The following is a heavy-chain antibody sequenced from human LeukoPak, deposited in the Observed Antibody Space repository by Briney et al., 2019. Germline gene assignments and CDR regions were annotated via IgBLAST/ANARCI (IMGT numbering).Heavy chain of an antibody. V-gene: IGHV3-49*04. Sequence: PGGSLRLSCPASGFTFDDHAISWVRQAPGKGLEWVGLIRSRIYGWTTEYGASVKGRFTISRDNSKTTAYLQMNSLRIEDTGVYYCTRGLTVVGAKYYFDLWGQGTLVTVSS. CDR1: GFTFDDHA. J-gene: IGHJ4*02. CDR3: TRGLTVVGAKYYFDL. CDR2: IRSRIYGWTT. D-gene: IGHD1-26*01.